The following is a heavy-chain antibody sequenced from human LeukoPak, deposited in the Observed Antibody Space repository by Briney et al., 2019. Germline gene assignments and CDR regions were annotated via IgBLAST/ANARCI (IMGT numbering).Heavy chain of an antibody. V-gene: IGHV1-24*01. CDR3: ATAMLDVWFGGY. CDR1: GYTLTELS. Sequence: ASVKVSCKVSGYTLTELSMHWVRQAPGKGLGWMGGFDPEDGETIYAQKFQGRVTMTEDTSTDTAYMELSSLRSEDTAVYYCATAMLDVWFGGYWGQGTLVTVSS. CDR2: FDPEDGET. J-gene: IGHJ4*02. D-gene: IGHD3-10*01.